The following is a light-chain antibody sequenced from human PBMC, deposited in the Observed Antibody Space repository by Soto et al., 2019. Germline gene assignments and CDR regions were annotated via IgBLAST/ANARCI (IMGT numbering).Light chain of an antibody. CDR2: DVS. CDR1: SSDVGAYNF. Sequence: QSALTQPPSVSGSPGQSVTISCTGTSSDVGAYNFVSWYQQHPGKAPKLIIFDVSARPSGVPARFSGSKSGNTASLTISGLQADDEAGYYCCSYAGTYSPVLGGGTKLTVL. J-gene: IGLJ2*01. V-gene: IGLV2-11*01. CDR3: CSYAGTYSPV.